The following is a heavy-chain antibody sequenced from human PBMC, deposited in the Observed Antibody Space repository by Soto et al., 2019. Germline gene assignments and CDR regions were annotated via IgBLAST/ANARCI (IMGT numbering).Heavy chain of an antibody. CDR1: GFTFSSYG. CDR2: IWYDGSNK. D-gene: IGHD2-2*01. Sequence: QVQLVESGGGVVQPGRSLRLSCAASGFTFSSYGMHWVRQAPGKGLEWVAVIWYDGSNKYYADSVKGRFIISRDNSKNTLYLQMNSLRAEDTAVYYCARGPYCSSTSCFDWFDPWGQGTLVTVSS. V-gene: IGHV3-33*01. J-gene: IGHJ5*02. CDR3: ARGPYCSSTSCFDWFDP.